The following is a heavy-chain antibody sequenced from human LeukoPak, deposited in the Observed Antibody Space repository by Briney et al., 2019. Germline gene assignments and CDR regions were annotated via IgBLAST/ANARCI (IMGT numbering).Heavy chain of an antibody. D-gene: IGHD2-21*01. J-gene: IGHJ4*02. CDR2: IDHGGGT. CDR1: GGSLSGYY. CDR3: VRVPEGDSRPCDS. V-gene: IGHV4-34*01. Sequence: SETLALTCAVYGGSLSGYYRTFVRQTPGKGLEWIGEIDHGGGTGYHPSLKGRVSISIDTSRNQFSLRLSSVTAADTAVYYCVRVPEGDSRPCDSWGQGTLVTVSS.